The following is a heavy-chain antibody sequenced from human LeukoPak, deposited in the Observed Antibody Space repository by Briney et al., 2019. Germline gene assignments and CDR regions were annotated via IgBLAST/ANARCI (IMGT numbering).Heavy chain of an antibody. Sequence: PSETLSLTCTVSGGSISSYYWSWIRQPPGKGLEWIGYIYYSGSTNYNPSLKSRVTISVDTSKNQFSLKLSSVTAADTAVYYCARVGVAGPYYYYYMDVWGKGTTVTVSS. V-gene: IGHV4-59*01. D-gene: IGHD6-19*01. CDR1: GGSISSYY. J-gene: IGHJ6*03. CDR2: IYYSGST. CDR3: ARVGVAGPYYYYYMDV.